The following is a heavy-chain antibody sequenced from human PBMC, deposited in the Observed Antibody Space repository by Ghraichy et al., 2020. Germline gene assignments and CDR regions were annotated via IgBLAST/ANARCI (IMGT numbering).Heavy chain of an antibody. J-gene: IGHJ1*01. D-gene: IGHD3-22*01. CDR2: FHPEDGET. Sequence: ASVKVSCKVSGYTLTELSMHWVRQAPGKGLEWMGGFHPEDGETGYAQKFQGRVTMTEDTSTDTAYMELSSLRSEDTAVYYCATLTRYYDSSGYYGYAEYFQHWGQGTLVTVSS. CDR1: GYTLTELS. CDR3: ATLTRYYDSSGYYGYAEYFQH. V-gene: IGHV1-24*01.